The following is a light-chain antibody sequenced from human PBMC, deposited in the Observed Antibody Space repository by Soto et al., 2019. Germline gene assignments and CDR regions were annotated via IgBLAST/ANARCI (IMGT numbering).Light chain of an antibody. V-gene: IGKV1-5*03. CDR3: QQYNSDSIT. CDR2: KAS. J-gene: IGKJ5*01. CDR1: QSISSW. Sequence: DIQMTQYPSSLSASVGDRVTITCRASQSISSWLAWYQQKPGKAPKLLIYKASSLESGVPSRFSGSGSGTEFTLTISSLQPDDFATYYCQQYNSDSITFGQGNDWRL.